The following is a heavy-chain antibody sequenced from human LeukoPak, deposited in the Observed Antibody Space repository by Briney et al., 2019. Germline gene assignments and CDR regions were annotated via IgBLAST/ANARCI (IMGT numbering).Heavy chain of an antibody. CDR3: ARGYVVAEGYGMDV. CDR1: GGSISSYY. CDR2: IYYSGST. D-gene: IGHD2-2*01. J-gene: IGHJ6*02. V-gene: IGHV4-59*01. Sequence: SETLSLTCTVSGGSISSYYWSWIRQPPGKGLEWIGYIYYSGSTNYNPSLKSRVTISVDTSKNQFSLKLSSVTAADTAVYCCARGYVVAEGYGMDVWGQGTTVTVSS.